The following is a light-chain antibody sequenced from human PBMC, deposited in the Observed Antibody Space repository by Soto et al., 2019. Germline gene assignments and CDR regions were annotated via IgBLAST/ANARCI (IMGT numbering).Light chain of an antibody. CDR1: QSVSSSY. Sequence: EIVLTQSTGTLSLSPGERATLSCRASQSVSSSYLAWYQQRPGQAPRLLIYGASNRATGIPDRFSGSGSGTDFTLTISRLDPEDFAVYFCQQYGNSPLTFGGGTKVDIK. J-gene: IGKJ4*01. V-gene: IGKV3-20*01. CDR3: QQYGNSPLT. CDR2: GAS.